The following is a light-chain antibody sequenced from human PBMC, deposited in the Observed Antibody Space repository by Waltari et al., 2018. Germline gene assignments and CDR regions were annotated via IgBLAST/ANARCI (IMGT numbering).Light chain of an antibody. V-gene: IGKV4-1*01. CDR2: WAS. J-gene: IGKJ1*01. CDR1: QTVLYRDNNKNY. CDR3: HQHYTTPWT. Sequence: DIVMTQSPDSLAVSLGERATINCKSSQTVLYRDNNKNYLTWYQQKPGQPPKLLFSWASIRESGVPDRLSASGSGTDFTLTISSLQAADVAVYYCHQHYTTPWTFGQGSKVEIK.